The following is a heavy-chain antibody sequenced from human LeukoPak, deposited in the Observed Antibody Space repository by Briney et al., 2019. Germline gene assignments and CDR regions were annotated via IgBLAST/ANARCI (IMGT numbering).Heavy chain of an antibody. CDR1: GFTFSSYS. CDR3: ARYGSGTSYITNYFDY. Sequence: GGSLRLSCAASGFTFSSYSMNWVRQAPGKGLEWVSYISSDSRTIYYADSVKGRFTISRDNAKNSLYLQMKSLRDEDTAVYYCARYGSGTSYITNYFDYWDQGTLVTVSS. J-gene: IGHJ4*02. V-gene: IGHV3-48*02. D-gene: IGHD3-10*01. CDR2: ISSDSRTI.